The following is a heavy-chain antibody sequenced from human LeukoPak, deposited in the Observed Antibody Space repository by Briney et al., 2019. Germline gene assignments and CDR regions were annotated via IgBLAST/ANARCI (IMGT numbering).Heavy chain of an antibody. CDR3: VKEYSYGFDY. D-gene: IGHD5-18*01. V-gene: IGHV3-64D*09. Sequence: GGSPRLSCSASGFTFSSYAMHWVRQAPGKGLEYVSAISSNGGLTYYADSVQGRFTISRDSSKNTVYLQMNGLRTQDTAVYYCVKEYSYGFDYWGQGTLVTVSS. CDR2: ISSNGGLT. CDR1: GFTFSSYA. J-gene: IGHJ4*02.